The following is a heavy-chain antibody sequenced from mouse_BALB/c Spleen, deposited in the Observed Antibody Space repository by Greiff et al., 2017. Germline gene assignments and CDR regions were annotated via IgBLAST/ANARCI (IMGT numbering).Heavy chain of an antibody. J-gene: IGHJ4*01. V-gene: IGHV1-87*01. CDR2: IYPGDGDT. Sequence: VQLQQSGAELARPGASVKLSCKASGYTFTSYWMQWVKQRPGQGLEWIGAIYPGDGDTRYTQKFKGKATLTADKSSSTAYMQLSSLASEDSAAYYCASDGYYVAMDYWGQGTSVTVSS. D-gene: IGHD2-3*01. CDR1: GYTFTSYW. CDR3: ASDGYYVAMDY.